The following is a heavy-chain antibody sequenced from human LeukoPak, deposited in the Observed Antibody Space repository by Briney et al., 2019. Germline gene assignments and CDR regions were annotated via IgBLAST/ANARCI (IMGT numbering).Heavy chain of an antibody. J-gene: IGHJ4*02. Sequence: GGSLRLSCAASGFSFDDYAMHWVRQGPGKGLEWVSGISWNSNSIGYADSVKGRFTISRDNAKNYLYLQMNSLRPEDTALYYCTKDSRWLQLYIRGAYFDFWGQGTMVTVSS. CDR2: ISWNSNSI. CDR3: TKDSRWLQLYIRGAYFDF. CDR1: GFSFDDYA. D-gene: IGHD5-24*01. V-gene: IGHV3-9*01.